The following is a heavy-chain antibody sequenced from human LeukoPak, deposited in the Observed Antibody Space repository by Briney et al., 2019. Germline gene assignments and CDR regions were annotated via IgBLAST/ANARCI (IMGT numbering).Heavy chain of an antibody. Sequence: SETLSLTCTVSRGSISSGTYYWGWVRQPPGKGLEWIGNIYYSGSTYYNLSLKSRVTISLDTSKNQFSLKLRSVTAADTAVYFCARTLYSSSSENYFDYWGQGTLVTVSS. V-gene: IGHV4-39*07. J-gene: IGHJ4*02. CDR2: IYYSGST. CDR1: RGSISSGTYY. CDR3: ARTLYSSSSENYFDY. D-gene: IGHD6-6*01.